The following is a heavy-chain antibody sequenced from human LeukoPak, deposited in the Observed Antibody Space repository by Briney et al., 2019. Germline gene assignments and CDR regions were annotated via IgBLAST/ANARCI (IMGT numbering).Heavy chain of an antibody. CDR3: ARVFPSAPYYFDY. CDR2: IYYSGST. V-gene: IGHV4-59*01. J-gene: IGHJ4*02. CDR1: GGSISSYY. Sequence: KSPETLSLTCTVSGGSISSYYWSWIRQPPGKGLEWIGYIYYSGSTNYNPSLKSRVTISVDTSKNQFSLKLSSVTAADTAVYYCARVFPSAPYYFDYWGQGTLVTVSS.